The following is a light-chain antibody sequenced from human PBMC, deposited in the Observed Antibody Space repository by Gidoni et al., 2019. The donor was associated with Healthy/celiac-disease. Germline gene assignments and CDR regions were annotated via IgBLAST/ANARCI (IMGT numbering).Light chain of an antibody. J-gene: IGKJ1*01. Sequence: DIQMTQSPSSLSASVGDRVTITCRASQSISSYLNWNQQKPGKAPKLLIYAASSLPSGVPSRFSGSGSGTDFTLTISSLQPEDFATYYCQQSYRAFGQGTKVEIK. CDR1: QSISSY. CDR3: QQSYRA. V-gene: IGKV1-39*01. CDR2: AAS.